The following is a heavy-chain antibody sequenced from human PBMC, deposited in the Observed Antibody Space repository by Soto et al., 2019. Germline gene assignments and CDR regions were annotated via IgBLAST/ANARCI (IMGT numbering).Heavy chain of an antibody. V-gene: IGHV4-39*01. CDR1: GGSISSSSYY. D-gene: IGHD4-17*01. J-gene: IGHJ4*02. CDR3: ARDHGDYDDY. CDR2: IYYSGST. Sequence: PSETLSLTCTVSGGSISSSSYYWGGIRQPPGKGLEWIGSIYYSGSTYYNPSLKSRLTISVDTSKNQFSLKLSSVTAADTAVYYCARDHGDYDDYWGQRTLVTVSS.